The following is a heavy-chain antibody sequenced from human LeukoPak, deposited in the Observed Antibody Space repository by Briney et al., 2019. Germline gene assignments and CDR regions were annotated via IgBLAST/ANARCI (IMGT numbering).Heavy chain of an antibody. CDR2: ISSSSSYI. V-gene: IGHV3-21*05. D-gene: IGHD1-1*01. CDR1: GFTFSNYE. CDR3: ARERQLERLAFGKEGSAFDY. Sequence: PGGSLRLSCAASGFTFSNYEMHWVRQAPGKGLEWVSYISSSSSYIYYAASVKGRFTISRDNAKNSLYLQMNRLRAEDTAVYYCARERQLERLAFGKEGSAFDYWGQGTLVTVSS. J-gene: IGHJ4*02.